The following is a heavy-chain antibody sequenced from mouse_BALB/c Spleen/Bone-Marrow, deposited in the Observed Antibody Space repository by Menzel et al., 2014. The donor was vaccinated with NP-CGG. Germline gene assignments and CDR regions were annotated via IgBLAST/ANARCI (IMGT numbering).Heavy chain of an antibody. D-gene: IGHD1-2*01. CDR3: ASTTPKARYYTMDY. J-gene: IGHJ4*01. CDR1: GYTFTSYI. CDR2: INPYNDGT. V-gene: IGHV1-14*01. Sequence: VQLKESGPELVKPGASVKMSCKASGYTFTSYIIHWVKQKPGQGLEWIGYINPYNDGTKNNENFKGKATLTSDKSSSTAYMEFNSLTPEDSAVYYCASTTPKARYYTMDYWGQGTSVTVSS.